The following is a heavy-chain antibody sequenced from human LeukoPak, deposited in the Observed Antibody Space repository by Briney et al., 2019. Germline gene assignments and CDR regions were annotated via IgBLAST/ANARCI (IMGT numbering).Heavy chain of an antibody. D-gene: IGHD2-15*01. CDR1: GGSISSGSYY. V-gene: IGHV4-61*02. CDR3: ARDVVGYYYYYMDV. Sequence: SQTLSLTCTVSGGSISSGSYYWSWIRQPAGKGLEWIGRIYTSGSTNYNPSLKSRVTISVDTSKNQFSLKLSSVTAADTAVYYCARDVVGYYYYYMDVWGKGTTVTVSS. J-gene: IGHJ6*03. CDR2: IYTSGST.